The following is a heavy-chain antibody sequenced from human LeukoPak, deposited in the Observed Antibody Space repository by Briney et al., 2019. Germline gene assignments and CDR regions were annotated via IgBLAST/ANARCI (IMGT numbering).Heavy chain of an antibody. D-gene: IGHD3-22*01. CDR3: ARDRYYDSSGDYYYYMDV. CDR2: IYTSGST. V-gene: IGHV4-4*08. CDR1: GGSISSYY. Sequence: SETLSLTCTVSGGSISSYYWNWIRQPPGKGLEWIGYIYTSGSTNYNPSLKSRVTMSVDTSKNQFSLKLSSVTAADTAVYYCARDRYYDSSGDYYYYMDVWGKGTTVTISS. J-gene: IGHJ6*03.